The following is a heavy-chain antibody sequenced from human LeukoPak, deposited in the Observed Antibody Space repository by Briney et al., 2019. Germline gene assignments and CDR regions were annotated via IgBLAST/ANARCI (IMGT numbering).Heavy chain of an antibody. Sequence: GASVKVSCKASGYTFTGYYMHWVRQAPGQGLEWMGWINPNSGGTNYAQKFQGRVTMTRDTSISTAYMDLSSLRSEDTAVYYCTTGLRNAFDIWGQGTMVTVSP. CDR2: INPNSGGT. D-gene: IGHD3-16*01. V-gene: IGHV1-2*02. J-gene: IGHJ3*02. CDR1: GYTFTGYY. CDR3: TTGLRNAFDI.